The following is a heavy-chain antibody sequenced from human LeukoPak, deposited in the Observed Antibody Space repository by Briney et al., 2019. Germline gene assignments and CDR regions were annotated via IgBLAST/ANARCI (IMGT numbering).Heavy chain of an antibody. V-gene: IGHV3-48*03. CDR2: ITTGGGTT. D-gene: IGHD6-6*01. Sequence: GGSLRLSCVASGFTFSNSEMNWVRQAPGKGLEWVSYITTGGGTTYYADSVKGRFTISRDNAKNSLYLQMSSLRAEDTATYYCATVGHSSRPGYWGQGALVTVSS. CDR1: GFTFSNSE. CDR3: ATVGHSSRPGY. J-gene: IGHJ4*02.